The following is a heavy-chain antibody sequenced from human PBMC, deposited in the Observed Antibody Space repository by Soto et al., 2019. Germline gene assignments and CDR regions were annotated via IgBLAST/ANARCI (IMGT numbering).Heavy chain of an antibody. CDR1: GDSMTSGDKN. D-gene: IGHD3-3*01. J-gene: IGHJ3*01. CDR3: ARVIWSGYGRRAFDF. V-gene: IGHV4-30-4*01. Sequence: QVQLQESGPGLVKPSQTLSLTCTVSGDSMTSGDKNWSWIRQSPGAGLEWIGYIYHSGHTYYSPCLERRVTISVHTSRNQFSLELTSVTAADTAIYYCARVIWSGYGRRAFDFWGQGTMFTVS. CDR2: IYHSGHT.